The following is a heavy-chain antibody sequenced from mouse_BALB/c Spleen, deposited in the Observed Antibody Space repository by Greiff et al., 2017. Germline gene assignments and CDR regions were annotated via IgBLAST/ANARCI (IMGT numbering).Heavy chain of an antibody. CDR1: GYSITSDYA. CDR3: AKGNGNLFAY. D-gene: IGHD2-1*01. Sequence: EEQLQESGPGLVKPSQSLSLTCTVTGYSITSDYAWNWIRQFPGNKLEWMGYISYSGSTSYNPSLKSRISITRDTSKNQFFLQLNSVTTEDTATYYCAKGNGNLFAYWGQGTLVTVSA. J-gene: IGHJ3*01. CDR2: ISYSGST. V-gene: IGHV3-2*02.